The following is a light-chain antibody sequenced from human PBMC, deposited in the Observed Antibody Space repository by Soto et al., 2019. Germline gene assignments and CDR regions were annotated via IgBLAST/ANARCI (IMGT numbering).Light chain of an antibody. CDR2: EVT. Sequence: QSVLTQPPSASGSRGQSVTISCAGSGSDIAVYDFVSWYQQHPGTAPKLIIYEVTKRPSGVPDRFSGSKSASTASLTVSGLQAEDEADYYCSSYAGSNTLVFGGGTKLTVL. CDR1: GSDIAVYDF. J-gene: IGLJ2*01. V-gene: IGLV2-8*01. CDR3: SSYAGSNTLV.